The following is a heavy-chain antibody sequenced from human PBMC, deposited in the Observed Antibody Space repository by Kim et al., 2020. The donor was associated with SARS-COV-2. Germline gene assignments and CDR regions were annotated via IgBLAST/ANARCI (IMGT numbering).Heavy chain of an antibody. CDR3: AREYGDYYGMDV. D-gene: IGHD3-10*01. CDR2: ISSSSSYI. J-gene: IGHJ6*02. V-gene: IGHV3-21*01. Sequence: GGSLRLSCAASGFTFSSYSMNWVRQAPGKGLEWVSSISSSSSYIYYADSVKGRFTISRDNAKNSLYLQMNSLRAEDTAVYYCAREYGDYYGMDVWGQGTTVTVSS. CDR1: GFTFSSYS.